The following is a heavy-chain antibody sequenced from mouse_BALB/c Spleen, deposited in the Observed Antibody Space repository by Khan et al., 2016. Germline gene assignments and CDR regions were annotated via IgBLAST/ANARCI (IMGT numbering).Heavy chain of an antibody. CDR2: INPDSSTI. J-gene: IGHJ2*01. CDR1: GFDFSRYW. Sequence: LLESGGGLVQPGGSLKLSCAASGFDFSRYWMNWVRQAPGKGLEWIGEINPDSSTINYAPSIKDKFIISRDNAKNTLYLQMSKVRSEDTALYYCARLHYSCYACYWGQGTTLTVSS. D-gene: IGHD1-2*01. CDR3: ARLHYSCYACY. V-gene: IGHV4-1*02.